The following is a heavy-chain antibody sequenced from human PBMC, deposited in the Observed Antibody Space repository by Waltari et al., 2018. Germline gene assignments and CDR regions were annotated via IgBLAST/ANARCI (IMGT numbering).Heavy chain of an antibody. CDR1: GGSLSGYY. V-gene: IGHV4-34*01. CDR3: AMGYYYDSSVHRSFDY. Sequence: QVQLQQWGAGLLKPSETLSLTCAVYGGSLSGYYCSWIRQPPGKGLEWIGEINYTGSTNYNPSLKSRVTISVDTSNIQLSLKLSSVTAADTAVYFCAMGYYYDSSVHRSFDYWGQGTLVTVSS. D-gene: IGHD3-22*01. CDR2: INYTGST. J-gene: IGHJ4*02.